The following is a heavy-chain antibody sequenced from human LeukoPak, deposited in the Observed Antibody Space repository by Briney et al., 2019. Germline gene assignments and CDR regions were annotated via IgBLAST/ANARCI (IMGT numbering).Heavy chain of an antibody. J-gene: IGHJ4*02. V-gene: IGHV3-21*04. CDR2: ISGGSGHI. Sequence: PGGSLRLSCFASGFTFSDYTMNWVRQAPQKGLEWVSSISGGSGHIYYSDSLKGRFTISRDNAKNSLYLQMNSLRAEDMALYYCAKGYCSSTSCSFDYWGQGTLVTVSS. CDR1: GFTFSDYT. D-gene: IGHD2-2*01. CDR3: AKGYCSSTSCSFDY.